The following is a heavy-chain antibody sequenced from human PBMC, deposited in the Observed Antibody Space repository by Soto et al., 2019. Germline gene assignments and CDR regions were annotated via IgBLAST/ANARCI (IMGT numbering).Heavy chain of an antibody. CDR1: GYTFTSYA. J-gene: IGHJ5*02. V-gene: IGHV1-3*01. Sequence: VASVKVSCKASGYTFTSYAMHWVRQAPGQRLEWMGWINAGNGNTKYSQKFQGRVTITRDTSASTAYMELSSLRSEDTAVYYCARVYDSSGYYYGFWFDPWGQGTLVTVSS. CDR3: ARVYDSSGYYYGFWFDP. D-gene: IGHD3-22*01. CDR2: INAGNGNT.